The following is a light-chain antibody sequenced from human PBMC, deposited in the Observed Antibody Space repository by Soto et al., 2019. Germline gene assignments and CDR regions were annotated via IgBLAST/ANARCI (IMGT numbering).Light chain of an antibody. J-gene: IGKJ1*01. CDR3: QEYKSYSRT. CDR2: EAA. Sequence: DIQMTPSPSTLSASVGARVTITCRASQSVRSWLAWYRQQPGRSPKSLIYEAASLERGGPSRVSGSGSGTEFTLTISSLQPEDFATYYCQEYKSYSRTFGLGTKV. CDR1: QSVRSW. V-gene: IGKV1-5*01.